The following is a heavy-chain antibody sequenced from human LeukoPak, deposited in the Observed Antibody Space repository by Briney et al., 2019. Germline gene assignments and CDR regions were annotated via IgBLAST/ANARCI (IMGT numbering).Heavy chain of an antibody. V-gene: IGHV3-53*01. Sequence: GGSLRLSCAASGFTVSSKYMSWVRQAPGKGLEGVSLIYSGGGTYYADSVKGRFTISRDNSKNTFHLQLNSLRAEDTAVYYCAKDYSDSRVADVFLEYWGQGTLVTVSS. D-gene: IGHD2-15*01. CDR1: GFTVSSKY. J-gene: IGHJ4*02. CDR2: IYSGGGT. CDR3: AKDYSDSRVADVFLEY.